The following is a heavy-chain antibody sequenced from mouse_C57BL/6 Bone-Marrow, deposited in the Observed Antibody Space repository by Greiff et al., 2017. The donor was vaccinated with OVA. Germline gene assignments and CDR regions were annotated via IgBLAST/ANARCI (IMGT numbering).Heavy chain of an antibody. CDR3: ARGELTTVVWRGDY. D-gene: IGHD1-1*01. CDR2: IYPRSGNT. CDR1: GYTFTSYG. V-gene: IGHV1-81*01. Sequence: VQLQQSGAELARPGASVKLSRKASGYTFTSYGISWVKQRTGQGLEWIGEIYPRSGNTYYNEKFKGKATLTADKSSSTAYMELRSLTSEDSAVYFCARGELTTVVWRGDYWGHVATLSVSS. J-gene: IGHJ2*01.